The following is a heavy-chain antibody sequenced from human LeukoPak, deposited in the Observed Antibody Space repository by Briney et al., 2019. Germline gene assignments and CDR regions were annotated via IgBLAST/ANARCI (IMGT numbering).Heavy chain of an antibody. CDR2: IIPIFGTA. CDR3: ARDLGPKCSSTSCYPGGAFDI. D-gene: IGHD2-2*01. Sequence: SVKVSCKASGGTFSSYAISWVRQAPGQGLEWMGGIIPIFGTANYAQKFQGRVTITTDESTSTAYMELSSLRSEDTAVYYCARDLGPKCSSTSCYPGGAFDIWGQGTMVTVSS. V-gene: IGHV1-69*05. J-gene: IGHJ3*02. CDR1: GGTFSSYA.